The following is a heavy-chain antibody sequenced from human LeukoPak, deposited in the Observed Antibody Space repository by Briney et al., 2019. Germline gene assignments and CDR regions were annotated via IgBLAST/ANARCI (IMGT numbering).Heavy chain of an antibody. CDR2: MYYGGNT. J-gene: IGHJ4*02. Sequence: PSETLSLTCSVSGDSISSSGYYWGWIRKPPGKGLEWIGSMYYGGNTYYNASLKSRVTISVDTSKNLFSLKLNSVTAADTGVYYCARSKNGKCDYWGQGTLVTVSS. CDR1: GDSISSSGYY. V-gene: IGHV4-39*07. D-gene: IGHD1-26*01. CDR3: ARSKNGKCDY.